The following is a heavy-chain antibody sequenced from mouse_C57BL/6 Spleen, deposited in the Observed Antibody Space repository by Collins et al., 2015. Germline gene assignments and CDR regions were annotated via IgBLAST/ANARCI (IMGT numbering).Heavy chain of an antibody. V-gene: IGHV1-64*01. J-gene: IGHJ1*03. CDR3: APQLGSYWYFDV. D-gene: IGHD4-1*02. CDR2: IHPNSGST. Sequence: QVQLQQPGAELVKPGASVKLSCKASGYTFTSYWMHWVKQRPGQGLEWIGMIHPNSGSTNYNEKFKSKATLTVDKSSSTAYMQLSSLTSEDSAVYYCAPQLGSYWYFDVWGTGTTVTVSS. CDR1: GYTFTSYW.